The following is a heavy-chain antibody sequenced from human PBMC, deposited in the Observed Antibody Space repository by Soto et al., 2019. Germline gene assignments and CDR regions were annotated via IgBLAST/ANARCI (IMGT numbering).Heavy chain of an antibody. Sequence: SETLSLTCAVYGGSFSGYYWSWIRQPPGKGLEWIGEINHSGSTYYNPSLKSRVTISVDTSKNQFSLKLSSVTAADTAVYYCARQGHNWFDPWGQGTLVTVSS. CDR1: GGSFSGYY. V-gene: IGHV4-34*01. CDR2: INHSGST. CDR3: ARQGHNWFDP. J-gene: IGHJ5*02.